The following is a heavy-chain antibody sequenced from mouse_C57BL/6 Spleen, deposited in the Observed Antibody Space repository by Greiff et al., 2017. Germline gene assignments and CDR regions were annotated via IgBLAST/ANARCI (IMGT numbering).Heavy chain of an antibody. CDR3: ARGDYDWGWDFDV. D-gene: IGHD2-4*01. V-gene: IGHV1-53*01. CDR2: INPSNGGT. CDR1: GYTFTSYW. Sequence: QVQLQQPGTELVKPGASVKLSCKASGYTFTSYWLHWVKQRPGQGLEWIGNINPSNGGTNYNEKFKSKATLTVDKSSSTAYMQLSSLTSEDAAVYYCARGDYDWGWDFDVWGTGTTVTVSS. J-gene: IGHJ1*03.